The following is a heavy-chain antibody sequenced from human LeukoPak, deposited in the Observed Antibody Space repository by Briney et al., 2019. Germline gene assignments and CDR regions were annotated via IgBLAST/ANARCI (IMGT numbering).Heavy chain of an antibody. CDR3: ARGGGYASPIGY. J-gene: IGHJ4*02. CDR2: IYHSGST. CDR1: GGSISTHY. V-gene: IGHV4-59*11. Sequence: SETLSLTCTLSGGSISTHYWSWIRQPPGKGLEWIGYIYHSGSTNYNPSLKSRVTISVDTSKNQFSLKLSSMTAADTAVYYCARGGGYASPIGYWGQGALVTVSS. D-gene: IGHD5-12*01.